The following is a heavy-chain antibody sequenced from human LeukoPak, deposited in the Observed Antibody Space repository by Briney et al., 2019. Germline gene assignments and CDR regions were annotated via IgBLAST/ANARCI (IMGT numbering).Heavy chain of an antibody. J-gene: IGHJ4*02. CDR3: ARGRVYYYDSSGYYYARYFDY. V-gene: IGHV4-34*01. Sequence: PSETLSLTCAVYGGSFSGYYWSWIRQPPGKGLEWIGEINHSGSTNYNPSLKSRVTISVDTSKNQFSLKLSSVTAADPAVYYCARGRVYYYDSSGYYYARYFDYWGQGTLVTVSS. CDR2: INHSGST. D-gene: IGHD3-22*01. CDR1: GGSFSGYY.